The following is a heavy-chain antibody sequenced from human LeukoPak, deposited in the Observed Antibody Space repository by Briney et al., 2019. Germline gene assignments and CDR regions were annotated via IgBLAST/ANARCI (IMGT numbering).Heavy chain of an antibody. Sequence: GGSLRLSCAASGFTFSSYSMNWVRQAPGKGLEWVSYISSSTSNIYYADSVWGRFTISRDNAKGSLYLQMDSLRAEDTAVYYCARATRYYGMDVWGQGTTVTVSS. CDR1: GFTFSSYS. J-gene: IGHJ6*02. CDR3: ARATRYYGMDV. CDR2: ISSSTSNI. V-gene: IGHV3-48*01.